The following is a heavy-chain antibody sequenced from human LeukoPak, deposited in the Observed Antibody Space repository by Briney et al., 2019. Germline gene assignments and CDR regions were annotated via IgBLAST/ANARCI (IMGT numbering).Heavy chain of an antibody. V-gene: IGHV4-34*01. D-gene: IGHD1-26*01. Sequence: PSETLSLTCAVHGGSLSAYYWSWIRQPPGKGLEWIGEINHSGSTNYNPSLKSRVTISVDTSKNQFSLKLSSVTAADTAVYYCARGIHSGSYQSVYNWFDPWGQGTLVTVSS. CDR2: INHSGST. J-gene: IGHJ5*02. CDR3: ARGIHSGSYQSVYNWFDP. CDR1: GGSLSAYY.